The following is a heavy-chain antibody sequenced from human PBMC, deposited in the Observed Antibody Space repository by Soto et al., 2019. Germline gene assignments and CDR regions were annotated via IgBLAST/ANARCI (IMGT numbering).Heavy chain of an antibody. V-gene: IGHV6-1*01. CDR2: TYYRSKWFS. CDR1: GDSVSSNSAA. CDR3: ARGSTDGFSRFLDF. J-gene: IGHJ4*02. D-gene: IGHD3-3*01. Sequence: QVQLQQSGPGLVNPSQTLSLTCAISGDSVSSNSAAWNWIRQSPSRGLEWLGRTYYRSKWFSDFALSVRSRITINPDTSKNQVSLQLNSVTPEDTAVYFCARGSTDGFSRFLDFWGQGTLVTVSS.